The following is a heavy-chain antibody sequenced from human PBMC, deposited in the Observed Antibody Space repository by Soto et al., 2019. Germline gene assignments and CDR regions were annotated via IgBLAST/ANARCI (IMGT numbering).Heavy chain of an antibody. CDR2: ISYDGSNK. V-gene: IGHV3-30*03. D-gene: IGHD3-22*01. Sequence: QVQLVESGGGVVQPGRSLRLSCAASGFSFSSYGMHWVRQAPGKGLEWVAVISYDGSNKYYADSVKGRFTISRDNSKNTLYLQMNSLRAEDTAVYYCASPHYYDVWEMAYWGQGTLVTVSS. J-gene: IGHJ4*02. CDR1: GFSFSSYG. CDR3: ASPHYYDVWEMAY.